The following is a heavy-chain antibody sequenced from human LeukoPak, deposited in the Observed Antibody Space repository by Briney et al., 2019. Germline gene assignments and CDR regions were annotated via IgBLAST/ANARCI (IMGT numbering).Heavy chain of an antibody. V-gene: IGHV1-2*02. CDR1: GYTLTELS. CDR2: INPNSGGT. D-gene: IGHD6-6*01. CDR3: ARESVPAVAARRGLNY. Sequence: ASVKVSCKVSGYTLTELSMHWVRQAPGQGLEWMGWINPNSGGTNYAQKFQGRVTMTRDTSISTVYMEMSRLRSDDTAVYYCARESVPAVAARRGLNYWGQGTLVAVSS. J-gene: IGHJ4*02.